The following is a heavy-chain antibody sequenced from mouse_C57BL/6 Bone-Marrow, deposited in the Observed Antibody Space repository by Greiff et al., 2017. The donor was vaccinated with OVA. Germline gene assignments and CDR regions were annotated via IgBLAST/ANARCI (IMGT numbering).Heavy chain of an antibody. CDR1: GYTFTDYE. D-gene: IGHD2-5*01. CDR2: IDPETGGT. V-gene: IGHV1-15*01. Sequence: QVQLQQSGAELVRPGASVTLSCKASGYTFTDYEMHWVKQTPVHGLEWIGAIDPETGGTAYNETFQGKAILTADKPSSTAYMELRSLTSEDSAVYYCTRGNSNYYAMDDWGQGTSVTGSS. J-gene: IGHJ4*01. CDR3: TRGNSNYYAMDD.